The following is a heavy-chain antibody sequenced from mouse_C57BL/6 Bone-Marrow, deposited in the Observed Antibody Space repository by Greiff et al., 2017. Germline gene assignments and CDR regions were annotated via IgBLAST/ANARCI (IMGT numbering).Heavy chain of an antibody. D-gene: IGHD1-1*01. Sequence: EVQGVESGGGLVQPKGSLKLSCAASGFTFNTYAMHWVRQAPGKGLEWVARIRSKSSNYATYYADSVKDRFTISRDDSQSMLYLQMNNLKTEDTAMYYCVRERENYYGSGVDYWGQGTTLTVSS. CDR1: GFTFNTYA. CDR2: IRSKSSNYAT. J-gene: IGHJ2*01. CDR3: VRERENYYGSGVDY. V-gene: IGHV10-3*01.